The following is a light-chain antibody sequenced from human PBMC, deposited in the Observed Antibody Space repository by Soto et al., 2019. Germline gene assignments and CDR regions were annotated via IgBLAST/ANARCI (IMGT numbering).Light chain of an antibody. Sequence: EIVMTQSTATLSVSPGERATLSCRASQSVSSNLAWYQQKPGQAPRLLIYGASTRATGIPARFSGSGSGTDFTLTISSLQYEDFAVFYCQQYNNWYTFGQGTKLEIK. CDR1: QSVSSN. CDR3: QQYNNWYT. V-gene: IGKV3-15*01. J-gene: IGKJ2*01. CDR2: GAS.